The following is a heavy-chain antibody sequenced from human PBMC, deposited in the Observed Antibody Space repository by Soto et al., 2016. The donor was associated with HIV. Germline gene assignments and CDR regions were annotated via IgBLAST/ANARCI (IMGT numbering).Heavy chain of an antibody. CDR3: ARVGVPAAYYYYGMDV. CDR1: GFTVSSNY. J-gene: IGHJ6*02. D-gene: IGHD2-2*01. CDR2: IYSGGST. Sequence: EVQLVESGGGLVQPGGSLRLSCAASGFTVSSNYMSWVRQAPGKGLEWVSVIYSGGSTYYADSVKGRFTISRDNSKNTLYLQMNSLRAEDTAVYYCARVGVPAAYYYYGMDVWGQGTTVTVSS. V-gene: IGHV3-66*01.